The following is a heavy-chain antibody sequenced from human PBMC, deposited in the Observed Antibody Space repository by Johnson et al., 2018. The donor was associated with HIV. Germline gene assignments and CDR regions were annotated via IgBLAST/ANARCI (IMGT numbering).Heavy chain of an antibody. D-gene: IGHD1-26*01. Sequence: VQLVESGGGVVRPGGSLRLSCVASGFTVSNNYMHWVRQAPGKGLEWVGRIKSKTDGGTTDYAAPVKGKFTISRDDSKTTLYLQMNSLKTEDTAVYYCITGGSGTIPSGAFDIWGQGTMVTVSS. V-gene: IGHV3-15*01. CDR3: ITGGSGTIPSGAFDI. CDR2: IKSKTDGGTT. CDR1: GFTVSNNY. J-gene: IGHJ3*02.